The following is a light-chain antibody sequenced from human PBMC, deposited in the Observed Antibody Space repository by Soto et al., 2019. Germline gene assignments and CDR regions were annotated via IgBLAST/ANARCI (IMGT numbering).Light chain of an antibody. CDR2: DAS. CDR3: QQYKDYVYT. V-gene: IGKV1-5*01. Sequence: DIKMTQSPSTLSSSVGDRVTITCRASQSISSWLAWYQQKPGRAPKVLIFDASSLESGVPSRFSGSGSATEFTLTISSLQPDDFATYYCQQYKDYVYTFGQGTKVDIK. CDR1: QSISSW. J-gene: IGKJ2*01.